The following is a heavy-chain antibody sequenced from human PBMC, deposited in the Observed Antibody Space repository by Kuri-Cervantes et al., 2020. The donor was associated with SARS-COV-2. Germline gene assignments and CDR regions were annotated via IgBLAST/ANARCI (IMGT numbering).Heavy chain of an antibody. Sequence: ASVKVSCKASGYTFTSYDINWVQQATGQGLEWMGWMSPNSGNTGYAQKFQGRVTMTRNTSISTAYMELSSLRSEDTAVYYCARGTTVVKVDIWGQGTMVTVSS. J-gene: IGHJ3*02. D-gene: IGHD4-23*01. V-gene: IGHV1-8*01. CDR1: GYTFTSYD. CDR3: ARGTTVVKVDI. CDR2: MSPNSGNT.